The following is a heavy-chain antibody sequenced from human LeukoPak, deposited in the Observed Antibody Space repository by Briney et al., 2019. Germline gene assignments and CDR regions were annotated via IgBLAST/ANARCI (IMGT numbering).Heavy chain of an antibody. J-gene: IGHJ3*02. CDR1: GFTFSSYA. CDR2: ISDSGGST. D-gene: IGHD1-14*01. Sequence: GGSLRLSCAASGFTFSSYAMSWVRQAPGKGLEWVSGISDSGGSTNYADSAKGRYTISRDNSKNTLYLQMNSLRAEDTAVYYCARVTRNDAFDIWGQGTMVTVSS. CDR3: ARVTRNDAFDI. V-gene: IGHV3-23*01.